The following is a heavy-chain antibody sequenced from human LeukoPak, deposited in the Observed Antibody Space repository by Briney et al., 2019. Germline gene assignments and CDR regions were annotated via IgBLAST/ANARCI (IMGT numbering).Heavy chain of an antibody. CDR1: GGSISNGNYY. V-gene: IGHV4-61*01. J-gene: IGHJ4*02. Sequence: PSQTLSLTCTVSGGSISNGNYYWSWIRQHPGKGLEWIGYIHYSGSTKYNPSLKSRVTISVDTSKNQFSLKLSSVTAADTAVYYCARWYSSGWAFDYWGQGTLVTVSS. CDR3: ARWYSSGWAFDY. D-gene: IGHD6-19*01. CDR2: IHYSGST.